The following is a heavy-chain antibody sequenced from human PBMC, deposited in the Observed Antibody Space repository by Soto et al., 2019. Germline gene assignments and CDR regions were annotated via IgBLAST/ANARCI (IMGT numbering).Heavy chain of an antibody. CDR2: ISYDGNNE. CDR1: GFGFSSYG. V-gene: IGHV3-30*18. D-gene: IGHD6-13*01. CDR3: AKDPSTTSTWYLPPAY. J-gene: IGHJ4*02. Sequence: GGSLRLSCAASGFGFSSYGMHWVRQAPPGKGLEWVAGISYDGNNEYYGDSVKGRFTISRDNSKNTLYLQMNSLRAEDTAVYYCAKDPSTTSTWYLPPAYWGQGALVTVSS.